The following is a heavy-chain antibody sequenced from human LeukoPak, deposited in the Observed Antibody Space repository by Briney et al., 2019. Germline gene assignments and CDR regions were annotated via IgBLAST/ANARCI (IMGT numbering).Heavy chain of an antibody. D-gene: IGHD3-16*01. CDR2: INPNSGGI. V-gene: IGHV1-2*02. CDR3: ARGVRDYDYVWGSYVDAFDI. CDR1: GYTFTGYY. J-gene: IGHJ3*02. Sequence: ASVKVSCKASGYTFTGYYMHWVRQAPGQGLEWMGWINPNSGGINYAQKFQGRVTMTRDTSISTAYMELSRLRSDDTAVYYCARGVRDYDYVWGSYVDAFDIWGQGTMATVSS.